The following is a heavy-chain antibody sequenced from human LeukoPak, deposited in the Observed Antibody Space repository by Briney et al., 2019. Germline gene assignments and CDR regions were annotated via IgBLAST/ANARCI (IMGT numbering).Heavy chain of an antibody. CDR3: ARVKPSRYCSGGSCYSPYYYYYMDV. CDR1: GGSFSGYY. V-gene: IGHV4-59*01. CDR2: IYYSGST. D-gene: IGHD2-15*01. J-gene: IGHJ6*03. Sequence: PSETLSLTCAVYGGSFSGYYWSWIRQPPGKGLEWIGYIYYSGSTNYNPSLKSRVTISVDTSKNQFSLKLSSVTAADTAVYYCARVKPSRYCSGGSCYSPYYYYYMDVWGKGTTVTISS.